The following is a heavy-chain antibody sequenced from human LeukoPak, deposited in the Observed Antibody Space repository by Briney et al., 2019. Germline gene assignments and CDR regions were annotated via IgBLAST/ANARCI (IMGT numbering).Heavy chain of an antibody. Sequence: GASVKVSCKASGYTFTSYGISWVRQAPGQGLEWMGWISAYNGNTNYAQKLQGRVTMTTDTSTSTAYMELRSLRSDDTAVYYCARSSGYYGPHYYYYGMDVWGQGTTVTVSS. D-gene: IGHD3-22*01. CDR1: GYTFTSYG. V-gene: IGHV1-18*01. CDR3: ARSSGYYGPHYYYYGMDV. J-gene: IGHJ6*02. CDR2: ISAYNGNT.